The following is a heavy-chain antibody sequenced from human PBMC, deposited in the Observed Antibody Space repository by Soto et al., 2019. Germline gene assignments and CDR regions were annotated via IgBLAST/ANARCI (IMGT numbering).Heavy chain of an antibody. CDR3: ATEGALSRDSDWRFRP. CDR2: INAGNGNT. D-gene: IGHD5-12*01. CDR1: GYTFTSYA. V-gene: IGHV1-3*01. J-gene: IGHJ5*02. Sequence: GPSVKVSCKASGYTFTSYAMHWVRQAPGQRLEWMGGINAGNGNTKYSQKFQGRVTITRDTSASTAYMELSSLRAEDTAVYDCATEGALSRDSDWRFRPWGQGTLVTVYS.